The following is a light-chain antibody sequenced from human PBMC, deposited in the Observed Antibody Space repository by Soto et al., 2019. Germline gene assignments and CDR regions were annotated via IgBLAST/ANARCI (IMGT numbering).Light chain of an antibody. CDR1: QSISSW. V-gene: IGKV1-5*03. CDR2: KAS. CDR3: QQYSTNSGT. J-gene: IGKJ1*01. Sequence: TQSPSTLSASVGDRVTITCRASQSISSWLAWYQQKPGKAPKLLIHKASILHSGVPSRFSGSESGTDYTLTISSLQPDDFATYYCQQYSTNSGTFGQGTKVDIK.